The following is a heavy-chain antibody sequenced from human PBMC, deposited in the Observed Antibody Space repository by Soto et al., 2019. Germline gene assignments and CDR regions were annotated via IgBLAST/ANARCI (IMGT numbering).Heavy chain of an antibody. CDR3: ARQYYDSSGYSLHFDY. CDR1: GGSISSSSYY. V-gene: IGHV4-39*01. J-gene: IGHJ4*02. D-gene: IGHD3-22*01. Sequence: SETLSLTCTVSGGSISSSSYYWGWIRQPPGKGLEWIGSIYYSGSTYYNTSLKNQVTKSVNTSKKKLSQKLSSVTAADTAVYYCARQYYDSSGYSLHFDYWGQGTLVTVSS. CDR2: IYYSGST.